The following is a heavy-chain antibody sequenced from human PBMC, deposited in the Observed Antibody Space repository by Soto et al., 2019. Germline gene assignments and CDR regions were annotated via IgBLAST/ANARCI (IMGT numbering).Heavy chain of an antibody. CDR1: GYTFTSYY. V-gene: IGHV1-46*01. Sequence: ASVKVSCKASGYTFTSYYMHWVRQAPGQGLEWMGIINPSGGSTSYPQKFQGRVTMTRDTSTSTVYMELSSLRSEDTAVYYCARGCSGGSCYYFYYYGMDVWGQGTTVTVSS. D-gene: IGHD2-15*01. J-gene: IGHJ6*02. CDR3: ARGCSGGSCYYFYYYGMDV. CDR2: INPSGGST.